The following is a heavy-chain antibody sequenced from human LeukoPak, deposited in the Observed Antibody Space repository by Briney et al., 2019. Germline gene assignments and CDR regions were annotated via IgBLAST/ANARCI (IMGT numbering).Heavy chain of an antibody. J-gene: IGHJ4*02. CDR3: ARGSYSSSWYWVY. CDR2: IYHSGST. CDR1: GGSISSGGYS. V-gene: IGHV4-30-2*01. Sequence: PSQTLSLTCAVSGGSISSGGYSWSWIRQPPGKGLEWIGYIYHSGSTYYNPSLKSRVTISVDRSKNQFSLKLSSVTAADTAVYYCARGSYSSSWYWVYWGQGTLVTVSP. D-gene: IGHD6-13*01.